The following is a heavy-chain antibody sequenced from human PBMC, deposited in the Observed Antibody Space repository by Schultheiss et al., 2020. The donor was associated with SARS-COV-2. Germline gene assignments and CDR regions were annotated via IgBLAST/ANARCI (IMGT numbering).Heavy chain of an antibody. D-gene: IGHD6-25*01. J-gene: IGHJ5*02. CDR3: ARHPSGWFDP. CDR1: GGSISSSNW. CDR2: IYHSGST. V-gene: IGHV4-4*02. Sequence: SETLSLTCAVSGGSISSSNWWSWVRQPPGKGLEWIGEIYHSGSTNYNPSLKSRVTISVDTSKNQFSLKLSSVTAADTAVYYCARHPSGWFDPWGQGTLVTVSS.